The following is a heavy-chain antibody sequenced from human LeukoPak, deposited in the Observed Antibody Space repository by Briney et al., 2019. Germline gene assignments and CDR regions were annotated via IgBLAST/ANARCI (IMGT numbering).Heavy chain of an antibody. CDR1: GFTFNTYS. Sequence: GGSLRLSCAASGFTFNTYSMSWVRQAPGKGLEWVSIISRTSESIYYADSLKGRFTISRDNAKNSLYLQMNSLRAEDTAVYYCARAHYYDSSGLDFWGQGTLVTVSS. CDR2: ISRTSESI. J-gene: IGHJ4*02. V-gene: IGHV3-21*01. CDR3: ARAHYYDSSGLDF. D-gene: IGHD3-22*01.